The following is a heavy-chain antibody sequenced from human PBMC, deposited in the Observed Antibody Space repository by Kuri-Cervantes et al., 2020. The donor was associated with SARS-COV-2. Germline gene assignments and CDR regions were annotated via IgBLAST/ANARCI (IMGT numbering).Heavy chain of an antibody. Sequence: SETLSLTCTVSGDSMSTYYWTWIRQPPGKGLEWIGYIYYSGSTNYNPSLKSRVTISVDTSKNQFSLKLSSVTAADTAVYYCASNWGSGYYYYMDVWGKGTTVTVSS. V-gene: IGHV4-59*01. J-gene: IGHJ6*03. CDR2: IYYSGST. CDR3: ASNWGSGYYYYMDV. CDR1: GDSMSTYY. D-gene: IGHD7-27*01.